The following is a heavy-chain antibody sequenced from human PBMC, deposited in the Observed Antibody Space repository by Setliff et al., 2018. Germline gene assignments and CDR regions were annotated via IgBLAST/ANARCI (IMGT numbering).Heavy chain of an antibody. J-gene: IGHJ4*02. CDR3: ARGGSPYHFDY. CDR2: IRQDGTNK. V-gene: IGHV3-7*01. CDR1: GFTFSSYG. D-gene: IGHD2-2*01. Sequence: QPGGSLRLSCAASGFTFSSYGMHWVRQAPGKGLEWVADIRQDGTNKYYVDSVKGRFTISRDNAKNSLYLQMNSLRAEDTAVYYCARGGSPYHFDYWGQGTLVTVSS.